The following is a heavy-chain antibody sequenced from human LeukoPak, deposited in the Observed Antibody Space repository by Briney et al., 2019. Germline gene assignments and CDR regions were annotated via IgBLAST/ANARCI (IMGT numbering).Heavy chain of an antibody. CDR3: ARGWDTAMVFDY. CDR2: INHSGST. J-gene: IGHJ4*02. Sequence: SETLSLICAVYGGSFSGYYWGWIRQPPGKGLEWIGEINHSGSTNYNPSLKSRVTISVDTSKNQFSLKLSSVTAADTAVYYCARGWDTAMVFDYWGQGTPVTVSS. V-gene: IGHV4-34*01. CDR1: GGSFSGYY. D-gene: IGHD5-18*01.